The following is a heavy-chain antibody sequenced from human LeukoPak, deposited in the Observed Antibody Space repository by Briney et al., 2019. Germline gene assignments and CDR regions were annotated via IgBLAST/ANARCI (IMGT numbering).Heavy chain of an antibody. CDR1: GGSISSSSYY. V-gene: IGHV4-39*07. Sequence: SETLSLTCTVSGGSISSSSYYWGWIRQPPGKGLEWIGSIYYSGSTYYNPSLKSRVTISVDTSKNQFSLKLSSVTAADTAVYYCARDESGAAAGIRWFDPWGQGTLATVSS. CDR3: ARDESGAAAGIRWFDP. CDR2: IYYSGST. D-gene: IGHD6-13*01. J-gene: IGHJ5*02.